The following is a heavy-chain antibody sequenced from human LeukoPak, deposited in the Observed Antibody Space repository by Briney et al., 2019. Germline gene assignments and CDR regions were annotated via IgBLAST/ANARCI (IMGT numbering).Heavy chain of an antibody. V-gene: IGHV3-7*01. CDR3: ARDGGNYYDDY. CDR1: GFTFSYYW. CDR2: IKQDGNEK. D-gene: IGHD1-7*01. J-gene: IGHJ4*02. Sequence: PGGSLRLSCAASGFTFSYYWMTWVRQAPGMGLEWVANIKQDGNEKYYVDSVKGRFTISRGNAKSSLYLQMNSLRAEDTAVYYCARDGGNYYDDYWGQGTLVTVSS.